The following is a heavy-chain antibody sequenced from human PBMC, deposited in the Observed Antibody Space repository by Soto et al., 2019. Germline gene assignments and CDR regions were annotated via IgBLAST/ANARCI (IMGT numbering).Heavy chain of an antibody. Sequence: SVKVSCKASGYTFTGYYIHWVRQAPGQGLEWMGWINPNSGGTNYAQKCQGWLTITKDTSKNQVVLRMTNMDPVDTATYYWVHSGWNYATHYWGQGTLVNVSS. J-gene: IGHJ4*02. CDR3: VHSGWNYATHY. CDR2: INPNSGGT. CDR1: GYTFTGYY. V-gene: IGHV1-2*04. D-gene: IGHD1-7*01.